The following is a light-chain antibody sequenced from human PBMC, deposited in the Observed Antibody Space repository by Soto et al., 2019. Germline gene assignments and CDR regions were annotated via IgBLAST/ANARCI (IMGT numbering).Light chain of an antibody. CDR2: SSS. J-gene: IGKJ4*01. V-gene: IGKV1-27*01. Sequence: DFQMTQSPSSLSASVGDRVTITCRASQDISNDVAWYQQKPGKPPNLLISSSSTLQSGVPSRFSGTGYGTEFTLTIANLQPDDVATYYCQKYNSFPPTFGGGTKVDI. CDR1: QDISND. CDR3: QKYNSFPPT.